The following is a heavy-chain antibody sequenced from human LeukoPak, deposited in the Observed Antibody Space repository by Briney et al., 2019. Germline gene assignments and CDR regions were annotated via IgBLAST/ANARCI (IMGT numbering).Heavy chain of an antibody. V-gene: IGHV3-49*04. CDR2: IRSKAYGGTT. CDR3: TRVHPTVWFGELFFDY. CDR1: GFTFGDYA. D-gene: IGHD3-10*01. J-gene: IGHJ4*02. Sequence: PGRSLRLSCTASGFTFGDYAMSWVRQAPGKGLEWVGFIRSKAYGGTTEYAASVKGRFTISRDDSKSIAYLQMNSLKTEDTAVYYCTRVHPTVWFGELFFDYWGQGTLVTVSS.